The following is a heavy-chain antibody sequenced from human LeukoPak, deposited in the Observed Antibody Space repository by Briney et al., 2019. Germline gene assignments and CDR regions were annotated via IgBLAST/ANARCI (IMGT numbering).Heavy chain of an antibody. CDR2: ISTYDGNA. CDR1: GYSFTSYG. D-gene: IGHD5-18*01. V-gene: IGHV1-18*01. CDR3: ARAPSGFTYGPGDH. Sequence: ASVKVSCKASGYSFTSYGITWVRQAPGQGLEWMGWISTYDGNANYAQKLQGRVTMTTDTSTITAYMELRSLRSDDTAVYYCARAPSGFTYGPGDHWGQGTLVTVSS. J-gene: IGHJ4*02.